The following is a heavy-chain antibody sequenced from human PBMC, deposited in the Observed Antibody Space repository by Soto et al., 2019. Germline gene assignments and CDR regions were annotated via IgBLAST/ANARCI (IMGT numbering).Heavy chain of an antibody. D-gene: IGHD6-19*01. CDR3: ARDRGTVAVAGNFDY. Sequence: ESGGGVVQPGRSLRLSCAASGFTFRSYAMHWVRQAPGKGLEWVAVISYDGSNKYYADSVKGRFTISRDNSKNTLYLQMNSLRAEDTAVYYCARDRGTVAVAGNFDYWGQGTLVTVSS. J-gene: IGHJ4*02. V-gene: IGHV3-30-3*01. CDR2: ISYDGSNK. CDR1: GFTFRSYA.